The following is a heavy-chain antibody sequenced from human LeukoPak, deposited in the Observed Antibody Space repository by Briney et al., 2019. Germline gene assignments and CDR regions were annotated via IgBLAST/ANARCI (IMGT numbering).Heavy chain of an antibody. J-gene: IGHJ4*02. D-gene: IGHD1-7*01. V-gene: IGHV4-59*01. CDR1: GGSISSYY. CDR3: ARHIGTTHFDY. CDR2: IYYSGST. Sequence: TSETLSLTCTVSGGSISSYYWSWIRQPPGKGLEWIGYIYYSGSTNYNPSLKSRVTISVDTSKNQFSLKLSSVTAADTAVYYCARHIGTTHFDYWGQGTLVTVSS.